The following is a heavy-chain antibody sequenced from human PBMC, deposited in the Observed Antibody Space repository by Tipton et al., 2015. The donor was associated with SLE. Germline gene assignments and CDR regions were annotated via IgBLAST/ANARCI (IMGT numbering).Heavy chain of an antibody. Sequence: TLSLTCAAYGGSFSDYYWTWIRQPPGKGLEWIGEINHSGSTKYNPSLKSRVTISVDTSKNQFSLKLTSVTAADTAVYYCARKIEAVVKHYFDYWGQGPLVTVYS. CDR1: GGSFSDYY. CDR3: ARKIEAVVKHYFDY. J-gene: IGHJ4*02. CDR2: INHSGST. V-gene: IGHV4-34*01.